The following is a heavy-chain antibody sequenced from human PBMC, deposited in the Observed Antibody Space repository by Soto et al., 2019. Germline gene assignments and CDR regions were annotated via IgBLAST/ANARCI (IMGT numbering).Heavy chain of an antibody. Sequence: PSETLSLTCTVSGGSVSSGSYYWSWIRQPPGKGLEWIGYIYYSGSTNYNPSLKSRVTISVDTSKNQFSLKLSSVTAADTAVYYCARDFSTWSGYWGYGMDVWGQGTTVTVSS. V-gene: IGHV4-61*01. D-gene: IGHD3-3*01. J-gene: IGHJ6*02. CDR2: IYYSGST. CDR1: GGSVSSGSYY. CDR3: ARDFSTWSGYWGYGMDV.